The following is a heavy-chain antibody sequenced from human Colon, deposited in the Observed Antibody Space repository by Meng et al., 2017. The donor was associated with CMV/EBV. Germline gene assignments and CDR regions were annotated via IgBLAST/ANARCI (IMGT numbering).Heavy chain of an antibody. CDR2: IIPFLSIV. Sequence: GAFSNYAIRWVRQAPGQGLDWMGGIIPFLSIVNYAQKFRDRVTITADKSTGTAYMELSRLRSDDTAVYYCARGAAAATYARNWFDPWGQGTLVTVSS. J-gene: IGHJ5*02. CDR1: GAFSNYA. V-gene: IGHV1-69*10. CDR3: ARGAAAATYARNWFDP. D-gene: IGHD6-13*01.